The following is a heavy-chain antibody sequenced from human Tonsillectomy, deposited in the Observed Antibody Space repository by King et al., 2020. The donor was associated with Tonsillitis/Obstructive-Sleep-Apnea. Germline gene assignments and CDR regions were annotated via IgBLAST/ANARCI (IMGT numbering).Heavy chain of an antibody. Sequence: HVQLVESGGGVVQPGRSLRPSCAASGFTFSRYCMQWGRQSPGKGLEWGGVLWSDGSNEYYVESVKGRFTISRDNSKKTLYLQMNSLRAEDTAVYYCAREWSGGSWYFDYWGQGILVTVSS. V-gene: IGHV3-33*01. CDR3: AREWSGGSWYFDY. CDR1: GFTFSRYC. J-gene: IGHJ4*02. CDR2: LWSDGSNE. D-gene: IGHD1-26*01.